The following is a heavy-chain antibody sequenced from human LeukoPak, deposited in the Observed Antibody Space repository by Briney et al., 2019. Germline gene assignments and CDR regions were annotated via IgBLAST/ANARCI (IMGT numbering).Heavy chain of an antibody. CDR3: ARDALGYDSSGYYKVGDY. Sequence: GASVTVSCKASGYTFTSYYMHWVRQAPGQGLEWMGIINPSGGSTSYAQKFQGRVTMTTDTSTSTAYMELRSLRSDDTAVYYCARDALGYDSSGYYKVGDYWGQGTLVTVSS. J-gene: IGHJ4*02. D-gene: IGHD3-22*01. V-gene: IGHV1-46*01. CDR1: GYTFTSYY. CDR2: INPSGGST.